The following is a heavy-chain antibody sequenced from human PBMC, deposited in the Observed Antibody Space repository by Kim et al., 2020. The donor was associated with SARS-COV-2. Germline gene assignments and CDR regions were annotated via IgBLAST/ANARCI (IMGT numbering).Heavy chain of an antibody. CDR3: ARADAAAALDV. D-gene: IGHD6-13*01. Sequence: TNYADSVKVRFTISRDNAKNTLYLQLNSLSAGDTAVYFCARADAAAALDVWAKGPRSSSP. CDR2: T. J-gene: IGHJ6*02. V-gene: IGHV3-74*01.